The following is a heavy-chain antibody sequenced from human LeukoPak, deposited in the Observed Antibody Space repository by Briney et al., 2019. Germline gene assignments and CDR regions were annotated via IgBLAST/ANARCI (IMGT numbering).Heavy chain of an antibody. Sequence: ASVKVSXKASGGTFSSYAISWVRQAPGQGLEWMGRIIPIFGTANYAQKFQGRVTITTDESTSTAYMELSSLRSEDTAVYYCARGGYSYGYSFDYWGQGTLVTVSS. D-gene: IGHD5-18*01. CDR3: ARGGYSYGYSFDY. CDR2: IIPIFGTA. CDR1: GGTFSSYA. J-gene: IGHJ4*02. V-gene: IGHV1-69*05.